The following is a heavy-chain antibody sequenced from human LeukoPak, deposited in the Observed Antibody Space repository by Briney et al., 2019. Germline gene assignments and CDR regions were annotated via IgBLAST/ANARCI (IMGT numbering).Heavy chain of an antibody. D-gene: IGHD3-22*01. CDR1: GGSISSSSYY. J-gene: IGHJ5*02. Sequence: SETLSLTCTVSGGSISSSSYYWGWIRQPPGKGLEWIGSIYYSGSTYYNPSLKSRVTISVDTAKNKFSLKLSSVTAADTAVYYCARQSEQYYYDSSGYYYNWFDPWGQGTLVTVSS. CDR2: IYYSGST. V-gene: IGHV4-39*01. CDR3: ARQSEQYYYDSSGYYYNWFDP.